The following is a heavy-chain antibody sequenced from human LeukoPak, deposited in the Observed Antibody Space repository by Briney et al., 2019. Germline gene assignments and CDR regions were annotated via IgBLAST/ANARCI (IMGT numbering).Heavy chain of an antibody. V-gene: IGHV3-21*01. CDR2: ISSSNSYI. J-gene: IGHJ3*02. CDR1: GFTFSSYS. D-gene: IGHD6-13*01. Sequence: PGGSLRLSCAASGFTFSSYSMNWVRQAPGKGLEWVSSISSSNSYIYYADSVKGRFTISRDNAKNSLYLQMNSLRAEDTAVYYCARDQAGLSSWFSPGSDAFDIWGQGTMVTVSS. CDR3: ARDQAGLSSWFSPGSDAFDI.